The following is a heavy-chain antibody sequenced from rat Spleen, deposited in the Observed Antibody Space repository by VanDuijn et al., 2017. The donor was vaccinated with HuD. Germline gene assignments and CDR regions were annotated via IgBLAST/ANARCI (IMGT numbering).Heavy chain of an antibody. CDR3: ATSYYGYKRFAY. D-gene: IGHD1-9*01. J-gene: IGHJ3*01. CDR2: ITYDGSIT. Sequence: EVQLVESGGGLVQPGRSLKLSCAASGFTFSSYGMAWVRQAPTKGLEWLATITYDGSITYYPDTVKGRFTISRDNAKNTLYLQLSSLRSEDTALYYCATSYYGYKRFAYWGQGTLVTVSS. V-gene: IGHV5-29*01. CDR1: GFTFSSYG.